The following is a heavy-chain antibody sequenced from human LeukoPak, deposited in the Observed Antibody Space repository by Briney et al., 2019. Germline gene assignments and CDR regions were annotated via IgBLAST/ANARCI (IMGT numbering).Heavy chain of an antibody. CDR3: AREGEYCSITSCHYYFDY. V-gene: IGHV3-30*02. Sequence: GGSLRLSCAASGFTFSSYGMHWVRQAPGKGLEWVAFIRSDGSEKYYADSVKGRFTISRDNSKNTLYLQMNSLRPEDTAVYYCAREGEYCSITSCHYYFDYWGQGTLVTVSP. J-gene: IGHJ4*02. CDR1: GFTFSSYG. CDR2: IRSDGSEK. D-gene: IGHD2-2*01.